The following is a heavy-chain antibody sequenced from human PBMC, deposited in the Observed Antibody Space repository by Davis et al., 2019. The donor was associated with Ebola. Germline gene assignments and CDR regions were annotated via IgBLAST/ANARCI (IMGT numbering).Heavy chain of an antibody. D-gene: IGHD3-10*01. CDR1: GGSISSGGYS. V-gene: IGHV4-30-2*01. J-gene: IGHJ6*02. CDR2: IYHSGST. Sequence: MPSETLSLTCAVSGGSISSGGYSWSWIRQPPGKGLEWIGYIYHSGSTYYNPSLKSRVTISVDRSKNQFSLKLSSVTAADTAVYYCARDIYYYGSGSYYKGYYYYGMDVWGQGTTVTVSS. CDR3: ARDIYYYGSGSYYKGYYYYGMDV.